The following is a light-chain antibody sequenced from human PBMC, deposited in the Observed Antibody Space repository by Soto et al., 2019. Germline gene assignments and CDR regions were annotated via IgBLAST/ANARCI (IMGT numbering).Light chain of an antibody. CDR3: QSYDSSSYV. CDR2: EDN. J-gene: IGLJ1*01. Sequence: FMLTQPHSVSESPGKTVTISCTRSSGSIASNYVQWYQQRPGSAPTTVIYEDNERPSGVPDRFSGSIDRSSNSASLTISGLKTDDEAVYYCQSYDSSSYVFGSGTKLTVL. V-gene: IGLV6-57*04. CDR1: SGSIASNY.